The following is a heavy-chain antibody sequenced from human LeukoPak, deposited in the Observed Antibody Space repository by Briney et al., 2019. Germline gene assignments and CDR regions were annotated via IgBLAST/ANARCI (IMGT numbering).Heavy chain of an antibody. V-gene: IGHV3-64*02. Sequence: GGSLRLSCAASGFTFSSYAMYWVRQAPGKGVEYVSAISSNGGSTYYADSVKGGFTISRDNSKNMLYLQMGSLRAEDMAVYYCARGDYGDFSHYYYYGMDVWGKGTTVTVSS. J-gene: IGHJ6*04. CDR3: ARGDYGDFSHYYYYGMDV. CDR2: ISSNGGST. D-gene: IGHD4-17*01. CDR1: GFTFSSYA.